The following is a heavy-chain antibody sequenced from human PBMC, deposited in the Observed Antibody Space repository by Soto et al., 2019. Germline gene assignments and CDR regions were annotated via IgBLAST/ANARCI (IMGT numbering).Heavy chain of an antibody. CDR3: ARDRWIAATRWFDP. J-gene: IGHJ5*02. CDR1: GGSVNSGSYY. V-gene: IGHV4-61*01. CDR2: IYYSGST. Sequence: PAETLSLTCTVSGGSVNSGSYYWSWIRQPPGKGLEWIGYIYYSGSTNYNPSLKSRVTISVDTSKNQFSLKLSSVTAADTAVYYCARDRWIAATRWFDPWGQGTLVTVSS. D-gene: IGHD6-13*01.